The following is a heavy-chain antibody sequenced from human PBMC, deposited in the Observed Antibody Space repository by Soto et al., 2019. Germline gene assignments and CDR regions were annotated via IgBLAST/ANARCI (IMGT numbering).Heavy chain of an antibody. V-gene: IGHV3-74*01. J-gene: IGHJ4*02. CDR3: ARDSSWTGYSAQFDY. CDR1: GFTFSSHW. Sequence: EVQLVESGGGLVQPGGSLRLSCAASGFTFSSHWMHWVRHAPGKGLVWVSRINSDGRSTTNADSVKGRFTISRDNARNTLYLQMNRLRAEDTAVYYCARDSSWTGYSAQFDYWGQGTLVTVSS. D-gene: IGHD3-9*01. CDR2: INSDGRST.